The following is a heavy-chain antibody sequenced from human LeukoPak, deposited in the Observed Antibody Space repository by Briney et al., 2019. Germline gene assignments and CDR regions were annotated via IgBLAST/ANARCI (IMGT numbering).Heavy chain of an antibody. CDR3: ARDSRQIAAAAPGYYYGMDV. V-gene: IGHV1-18*01. CDR1: GYTFTSYA. D-gene: IGHD6-13*01. J-gene: IGHJ6*02. Sequence: ASVKVSCKASGYTFTSYAMHWVRQAPGQRLEWMGWINAYNGNTNYAQKLQGRVTMTTDTSTSTAYMELRSLRSDDTAVYYCARDSRQIAAAAPGYYYGMDVWGQGTTVTVSS. CDR2: INAYNGNT.